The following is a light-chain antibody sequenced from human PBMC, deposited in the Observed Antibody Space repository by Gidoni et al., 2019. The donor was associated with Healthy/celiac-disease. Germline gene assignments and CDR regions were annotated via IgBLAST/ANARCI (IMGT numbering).Light chain of an antibody. V-gene: IGLV3-1*01. Sequence: SSELTQPPSVSVSPGQTASITGSGDKLGDKYACWYQQKPGQSPVLVIYQDSKRPSGIPERFSGSNAGNTATLTISGTQAMDEADYYCQAWDSSTAVFGGGTKLTVL. CDR3: QAWDSSTAV. CDR2: QDS. CDR1: KLGDKY. J-gene: IGLJ2*01.